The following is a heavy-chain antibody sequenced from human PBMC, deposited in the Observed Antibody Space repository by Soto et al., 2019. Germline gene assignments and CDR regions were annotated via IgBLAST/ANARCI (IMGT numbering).Heavy chain of an antibody. CDR2: IFIDGST. V-gene: IGHV3-53*01. D-gene: IGHD6-19*01. Sequence: EVQVVESGGSLIQPGGSLRLSCAASGFTVSSNYMSWVRQAPGKGLDWISVIFIDGSTYYADSVKGRFTISRDISKNTVYLRMNSLRAEDTALYSCVRDQGIPVTTWGQGTLVTVSS. J-gene: IGHJ4*02. CDR3: VRDQGIPVTT. CDR1: GFTVSSNY.